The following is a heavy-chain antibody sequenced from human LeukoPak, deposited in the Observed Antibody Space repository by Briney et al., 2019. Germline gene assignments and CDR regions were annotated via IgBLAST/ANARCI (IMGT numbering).Heavy chain of an antibody. J-gene: IGHJ3*01. D-gene: IGHD5-12*01. Sequence: SETLSLTCTVSGGSISTSNYYWGWIRQPPGKGLEWIGNIFYSGSPYYSPSLRSRVPISLDTYRNQCALKLHSETAADTAVYYWAKSNGYSLVDTWGQGTMVTVSS. CDR1: GGSISTSNYY. CDR2: IFYSGSP. CDR3: AKSNGYSLVDT. V-gene: IGHV4-39*06.